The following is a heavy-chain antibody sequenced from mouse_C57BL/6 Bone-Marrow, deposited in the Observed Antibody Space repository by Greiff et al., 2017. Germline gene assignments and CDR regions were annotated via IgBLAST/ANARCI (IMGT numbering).Heavy chain of an antibody. CDR3: ARDRLRRVFDY. CDR1: GFTFSSYA. CDR2: ISDGGSYT. J-gene: IGHJ2*01. D-gene: IGHD2-4*01. V-gene: IGHV5-4*01. Sequence: EVQGVESGGGLVKPGGSLKLSCAASGFTFSSYAMSWVRQTPEKRLEWVATISDGGSYTYYPDNVKGRFTISRDNAKNNLYLQMSHLKSEDTAMXYCARDRLRRVFDYWGQGTTLTVSS.